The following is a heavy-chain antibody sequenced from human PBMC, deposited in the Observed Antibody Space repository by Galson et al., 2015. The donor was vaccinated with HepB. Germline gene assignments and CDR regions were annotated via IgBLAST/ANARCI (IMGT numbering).Heavy chain of an antibody. D-gene: IGHD2-2*01. Sequence: SVKVSCKASGYTFTSYYMHWVRQAPGQGLEWMGIINPSGGSTSYAQKFQGRVTMTRDTSTSTVYMELSSLRSEDTAVYYCAREAGKYLLQNNWFDPWGQGTLVTVSS. V-gene: IGHV1-46*01. J-gene: IGHJ5*02. CDR3: AREAGKYLLQNNWFDP. CDR1: GYTFTSYY. CDR2: INPSGGST.